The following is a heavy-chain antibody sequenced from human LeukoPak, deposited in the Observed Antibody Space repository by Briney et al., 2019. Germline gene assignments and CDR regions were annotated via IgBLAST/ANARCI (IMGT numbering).Heavy chain of an antibody. Sequence: SVKVSCKASGGTFSSYAISWVRQAPGQGLEWMGRIIPILGIANYAQKFQDRVTITADKSTSTAYMELSSLRSEDTAVYYCAGDSSGYYNLWGQGTLVTVSS. CDR2: IIPILGIA. CDR1: GGTFSSYA. J-gene: IGHJ4*02. CDR3: AGDSSGYYNL. D-gene: IGHD3-22*01. V-gene: IGHV1-69*04.